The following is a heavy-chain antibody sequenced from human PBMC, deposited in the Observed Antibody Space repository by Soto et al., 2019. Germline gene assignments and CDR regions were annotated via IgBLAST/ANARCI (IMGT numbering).Heavy chain of an antibody. CDR3: AREDSSSWPTNYYYYGMDV. CDR2: MNPNSGNT. J-gene: IGHJ6*02. CDR1: GYTFTSYD. V-gene: IGHV1-8*01. D-gene: IGHD6-13*01. Sequence: ASVKVSCKASGYTFTSYDINWVRQATGQGLEWMGWMNPNSGNTGYAQKLQGRVTMTRNTSISTAYMELSSLRSEDTAVYYCAREDSSSWPTNYYYYGMDVWGQGTTVTVSS.